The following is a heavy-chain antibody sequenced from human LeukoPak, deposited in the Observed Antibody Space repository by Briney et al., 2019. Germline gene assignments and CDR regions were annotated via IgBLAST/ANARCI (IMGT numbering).Heavy chain of an antibody. D-gene: IGHD6-13*01. Sequence: SETLSLTCTVSGDSISTYYWSWIRQPPGKGLEWIGYIYYTGSTNYNPSLKSRVTISVDTSKNQFSLKLSSVTAADTAVYYCARIAAAGIYYYYYYMDVWGKGTTVTISS. CDR2: IYYTGST. J-gene: IGHJ6*03. V-gene: IGHV4-59*08. CDR3: ARIAAAGIYYYYYYMDV. CDR1: GDSISTYY.